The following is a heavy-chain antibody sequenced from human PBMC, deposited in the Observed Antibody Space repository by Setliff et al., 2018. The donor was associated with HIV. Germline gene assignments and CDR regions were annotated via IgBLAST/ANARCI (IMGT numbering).Heavy chain of an antibody. Sequence: TSETLSLTCTVSGGSISSYYWSWIRQPPGKGLEWIGYIYTSGSTNYNPSLKSRVTISVDTSKNQFSLKLRSVTAADTAVYYCARDRLDYYDSSGYLDWYFDLWGRGTLVTV. CDR2: IYTSGST. CDR1: GGSISSYY. J-gene: IGHJ2*01. CDR3: ARDRLDYYDSSGYLDWYFDL. D-gene: IGHD3-22*01. V-gene: IGHV4-4*08.